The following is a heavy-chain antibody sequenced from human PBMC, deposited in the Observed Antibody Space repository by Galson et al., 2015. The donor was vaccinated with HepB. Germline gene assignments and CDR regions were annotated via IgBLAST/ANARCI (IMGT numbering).Heavy chain of an antibody. Sequence: SVKVSCKASGYTFTSYAMHWLRQAPGQRLEWMGWINAGNGNTKYSQKFQGRVTITRDTSASTAYMELSSLRAEDTAVYYCARGGYSTDIVVVPGAIDYWGQGTLVTVSS. CDR2: INAGNGNT. CDR1: GYTFTSYA. CDR3: ARGGYSTDIVVVPGAIDY. D-gene: IGHD2-2*01. V-gene: IGHV1-3*01. J-gene: IGHJ4*02.